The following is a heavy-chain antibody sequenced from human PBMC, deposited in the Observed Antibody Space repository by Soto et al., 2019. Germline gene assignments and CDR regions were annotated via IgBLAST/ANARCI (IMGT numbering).Heavy chain of an antibody. Sequence: SETLSLTCTVSGGSISSYYWSWIRQPPGKGLEWIGYIYYSGSTNYNPSLKSRVTISVDTSKNQFSLKLSSVTAADTAVYYCGRGGCISTSCYDDYYYGMDVWGQGTTVTVSS. CDR1: GGSISSYY. V-gene: IGHV4-59*01. CDR2: IYYSGST. J-gene: IGHJ6*02. D-gene: IGHD2-2*01. CDR3: GRGGCISTSCYDDYYYGMDV.